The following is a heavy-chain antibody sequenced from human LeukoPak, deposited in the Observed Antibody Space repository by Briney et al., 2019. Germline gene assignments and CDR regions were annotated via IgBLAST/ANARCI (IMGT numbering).Heavy chain of an antibody. CDR3: ARVLASGRLYSIAAAGIPQ. Sequence: PSQTLSLTCTVSGGSISSGSYYWSWIRQPAGKGLEWIGRIYTSGSTNYNPSLKSRVTISVDTSKNQFSLKLSSVTAADTAVYYCARVLASGRLYSIAAAGIPQWGQGTLVTVSS. D-gene: IGHD6-13*01. V-gene: IGHV4-61*02. CDR2: IYTSGST. CDR1: GGSISSGSYY. J-gene: IGHJ4*02.